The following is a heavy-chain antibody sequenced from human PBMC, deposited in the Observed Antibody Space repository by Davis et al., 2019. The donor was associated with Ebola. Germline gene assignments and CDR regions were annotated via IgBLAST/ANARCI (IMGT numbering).Heavy chain of an antibody. CDR3: TRHVPGDFWYFDL. CDR2: IYRDGGT. J-gene: IGHJ2*01. D-gene: IGHD4-17*01. V-gene: IGHV3-53*01. CDR1: GFVFSNYV. Sequence: GESLKISCAASGFVFSNYVMSWVRQPPGKGLEWVSVIYRDGGTYYVDSVKGRFTVSRDNSDNIIFLQMNNLRADDTAVYYCTRHVPGDFWYFDLWGRGTQVTVSS.